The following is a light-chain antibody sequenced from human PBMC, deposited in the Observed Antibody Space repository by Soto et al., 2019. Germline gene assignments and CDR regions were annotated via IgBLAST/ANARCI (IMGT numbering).Light chain of an antibody. Sequence: QSVLAQPPSVSGAPGQRVTISCTGSSSNIGAGYDVHWYQQPPGTAPKLLIYGNSNRPSGVPDRFSGSKSGTSASLAITALQAEDEADYYCQSYDSSLSGYVFGTGTKVTVL. J-gene: IGLJ1*01. CDR2: GNS. CDR3: QSYDSSLSGYV. CDR1: SSNIGAGYD. V-gene: IGLV1-40*01.